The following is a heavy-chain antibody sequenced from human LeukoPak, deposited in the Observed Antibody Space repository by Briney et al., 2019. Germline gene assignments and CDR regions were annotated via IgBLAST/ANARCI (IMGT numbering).Heavy chain of an antibody. CDR3: ARDSVGDEYGDSTPRFDY. D-gene: IGHD4-17*01. CDR2: IKQDGSEK. V-gene: IGHV3-7*01. CDR1: GFTFSNYW. J-gene: IGHJ4*02. Sequence: GGSLRLSCAASGFTFSNYWMTWVRQAPGKGLEWVANIKQDGSEKSYVDSVKGRFTVSRDNAKNSLYLHMNTLRAEDTAVYYCARDSVGDEYGDSTPRFDYWGQGTLVTVSS.